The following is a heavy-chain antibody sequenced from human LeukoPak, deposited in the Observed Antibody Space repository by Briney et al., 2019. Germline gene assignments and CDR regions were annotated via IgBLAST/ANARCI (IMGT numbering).Heavy chain of an antibody. V-gene: IGHV4-39*07. CDR2: IYYSGST. J-gene: IGHJ4*02. CDR3: ARDCSGGSCYLPGYPLDY. Sequence: SETLSLTCTVSGGSISSSSYYWGWIRQPPGKGLEWIGSIYYSGSTYYNPSLKSRVTMSVDTSKNQFSLKLSSVTAADTAVYYCARDCSGGSCYLPGYPLDYWGQGTLVTVSS. CDR1: GGSISSSSYY. D-gene: IGHD2-15*01.